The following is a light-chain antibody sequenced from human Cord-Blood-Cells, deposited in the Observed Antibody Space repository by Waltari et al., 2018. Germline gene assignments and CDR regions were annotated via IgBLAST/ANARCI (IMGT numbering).Light chain of an antibody. V-gene: IGKV3-15*01. CDR2: GAS. Sequence: ILITHPAATLSLSPGERATFPGRARQSVGSNLAWYQQKPGQAPRLLIYGASTRATRIPARFSGSESGTEFTLTISSLQSEDFAVYYCQQYKNWPPYTFGQGTKLEIK. CDR1: QSVGSN. CDR3: QQYKNWPPYT. J-gene: IGKJ2*01.